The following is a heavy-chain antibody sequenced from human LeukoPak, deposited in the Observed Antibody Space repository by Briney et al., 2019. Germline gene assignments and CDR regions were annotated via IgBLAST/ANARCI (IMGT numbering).Heavy chain of an antibody. CDR3: ARVPRSPAARWLGSFDY. Sequence: GGSLKLSCTASGLTLSNYWMIWVRQAPGKGLQWVAKIKQDGSEKYYVDSVKGRFTISRDNAKNSLYLQMNSLRAEDTAVYYCARVPRSPAARWLGSFDYWGQGTLVTVSS. CDR2: IKQDGSEK. D-gene: IGHD6-25*01. CDR1: GLTLSNYW. J-gene: IGHJ4*02. V-gene: IGHV3-7*01.